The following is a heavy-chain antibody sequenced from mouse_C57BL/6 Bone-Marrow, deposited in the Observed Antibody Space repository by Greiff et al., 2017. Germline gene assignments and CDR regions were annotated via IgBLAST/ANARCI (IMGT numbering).Heavy chain of an antibody. CDR3: ARVGTVVGGL. CDR2: IYPGDGDT. Sequence: QVQLKQSGAELVKPGASVKISCKASGYAFSSYWMNWVKQRPGQGLEWIGQIYPGDGDTNYNGKFKGKATLTADKSSSTAYMQLSSLTSEDSAVYFCARVGTVVGGLWDQGTTLTVTS. D-gene: IGHD1-1*01. V-gene: IGHV1-80*01. J-gene: IGHJ2*01. CDR1: GYAFSSYW.